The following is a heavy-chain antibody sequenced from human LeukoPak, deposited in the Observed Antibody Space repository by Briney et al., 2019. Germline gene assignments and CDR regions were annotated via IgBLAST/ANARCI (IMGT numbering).Heavy chain of an antibody. J-gene: IGHJ4*02. CDR3: ARFSSSGSFDY. CDR1: GGSISSYY. Sequence: SETLSLTCTVSGGSISSYYWSWIRQPPGKGLEWIGYIYYIGSTKYNPSLKSRVTISVDTSKNQFSLKLSSVTAADTAVYYCARFSSSGSFDYWGRGTLVTVSS. V-gene: IGHV4-59*01. D-gene: IGHD6-19*01. CDR2: IYYIGST.